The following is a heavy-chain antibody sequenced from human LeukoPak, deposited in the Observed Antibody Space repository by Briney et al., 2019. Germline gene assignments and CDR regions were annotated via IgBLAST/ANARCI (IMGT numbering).Heavy chain of an antibody. CDR3: AKTRLLEEN. J-gene: IGHJ4*02. V-gene: IGHV1-18*01. CDR1: GYTFTSYG. CDR2: ISAYNGNT. D-gene: IGHD1-1*01. Sequence: ASVKVSCKASGYTFTSYGINWVRQAPGQGLEWMGWISAYNGNTNYAQKLQGRVTMTTDTSTKTVNMELRSLRSDDTAVYYCAKTRLLEENWGQGTLVTVSS.